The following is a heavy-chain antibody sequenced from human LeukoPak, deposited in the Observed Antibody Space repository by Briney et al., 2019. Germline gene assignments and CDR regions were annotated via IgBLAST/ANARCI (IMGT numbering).Heavy chain of an antibody. J-gene: IGHJ4*02. CDR2: ISSSSSYI. CDR1: GFTFRSYS. Sequence: GGSLRLSCAASGFTFRSYSMNWVRQAPGKGLEWASSISSSSSYIYYADSVKGRFTISRDNAKNSLYLQMNSLRAEDTAVYYCARDQHNWNADYWGQGTLVTVSS. V-gene: IGHV3-21*01. CDR3: ARDQHNWNADY. D-gene: IGHD1-20*01.